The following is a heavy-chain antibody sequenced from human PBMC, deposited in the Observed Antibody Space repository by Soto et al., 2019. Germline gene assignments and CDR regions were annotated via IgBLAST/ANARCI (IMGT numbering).Heavy chain of an antibody. V-gene: IGHV1-18*01. D-gene: IGHD2-2*01. CDR2: ISAYNGNT. Sequence: ASVKVSCKASGYTFTSYGISWVRQAPGQGLEGMGWISAYNGNTNYAQKLQGRVTMTTDTSTSTAYMELRSLRSDDTAVYYCARDVPLYCSSTSCHDDAFDIWGQGTMVTVSS. CDR1: GYTFTSYG. J-gene: IGHJ3*02. CDR3: ARDVPLYCSSTSCHDDAFDI.